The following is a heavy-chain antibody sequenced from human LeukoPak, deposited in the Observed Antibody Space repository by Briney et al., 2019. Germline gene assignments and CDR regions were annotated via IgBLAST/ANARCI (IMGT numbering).Heavy chain of an antibody. CDR2: ISGSGGST. D-gene: IGHD3-10*01. CDR1: GFTFSSYA. J-gene: IGHJ6*02. Sequence: GGSLRLSCAASGFTFSSYAMSWVRQAPGKGLEWVSAISGSGGSTYYADSVKGRFTISRDNSKNTLYLQMNSLRAEDTAVHYCAKSMVRGVMGYYYGMDVWGQGTTATVSS. V-gene: IGHV3-23*01. CDR3: AKSMVRGVMGYYYGMDV.